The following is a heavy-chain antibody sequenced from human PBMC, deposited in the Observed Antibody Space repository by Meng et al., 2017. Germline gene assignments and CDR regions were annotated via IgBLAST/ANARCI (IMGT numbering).Heavy chain of an antibody. D-gene: IGHD4-17*01. J-gene: IGHJ2*01. V-gene: IGHV1-18*01. CDR2: ISAYNGNT. CDR3: ARGGSRYYGDYNWYFDL. Sequence: QGQRVHDGAEVKEPGASVNVSCKASGYTFTSYGISWVRQAPGQGLEWMGWISAYNGNTNYAQKLQGRVTMTTDTSTSTAYMELRSLRSDDTAVYYCARGGSRYYGDYNWYFDLWGRGTLVTVSS. CDR1: GYTFTSYG.